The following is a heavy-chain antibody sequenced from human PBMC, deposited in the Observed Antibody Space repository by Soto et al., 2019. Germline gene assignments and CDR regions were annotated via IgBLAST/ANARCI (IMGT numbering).Heavy chain of an antibody. Sequence: QVPLVQSGAEVKKPGASVKVSCKASGYTFTSYAMHWVRQAPGQRLEWMGWINAGNGNTKYSQKFQGRVTITRDTSASTAYMELSSLRSEDTAVYYCAREDYCSSTSCYTNWFDPWGQGTLVTVSS. CDR3: AREDYCSSTSCYTNWFDP. CDR2: INAGNGNT. V-gene: IGHV1-3*01. J-gene: IGHJ5*02. D-gene: IGHD2-2*02. CDR1: GYTFTSYA.